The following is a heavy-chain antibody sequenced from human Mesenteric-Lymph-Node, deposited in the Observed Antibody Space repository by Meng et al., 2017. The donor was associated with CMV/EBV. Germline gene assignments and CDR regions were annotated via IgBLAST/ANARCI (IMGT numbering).Heavy chain of an antibody. V-gene: IGHV3-30-3*01. Sequence: FGSYARHWVRQAPSKGLEWVAVISYDGSNKYYATTVKGRFTISRDNSKNTLYLQMNSLRAEDTAVYYCARDQRPPPIAVAGTWVFDYWGQGTLVTVSS. CDR2: ISYDGSNK. CDR3: ARDQRPPPIAVAGTWVFDY. CDR1: FGSYA. D-gene: IGHD6-19*01. J-gene: IGHJ4*02.